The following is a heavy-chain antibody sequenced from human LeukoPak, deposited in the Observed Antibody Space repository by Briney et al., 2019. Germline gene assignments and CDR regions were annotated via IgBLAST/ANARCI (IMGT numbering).Heavy chain of an antibody. CDR1: GYTFSSYG. D-gene: IGHD3-10*01. V-gene: IGHV1-18*01. J-gene: IGHJ4*02. CDR3: ARTPSITMVRGVISYFDY. CDR2: ISAYNGNT. Sequence: ASVKVSCKASGYTFSSYGISWVRQAPGQGLEWMGWISAYNGNTNYAQKLQGRVTMTTDTSTSTAYMELRSLRSDDTAVYYCARTPSITMVRGVISYFDYWGQGTLVTVSS.